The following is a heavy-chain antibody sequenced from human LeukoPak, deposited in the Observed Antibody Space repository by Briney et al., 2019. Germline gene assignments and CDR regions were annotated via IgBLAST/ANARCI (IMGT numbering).Heavy chain of an antibody. V-gene: IGHV1-8*01. Sequence: ASVKVSCKASGYTFTSYDINWVRQATGQGLEWMGWMNPNSGNTGYAQKFQGRVTMTRNTSISTAYMELRSLRSDDTAVYYCARAVGDSYYYYYMDVWGKGTTVTVSS. J-gene: IGHJ6*03. D-gene: IGHD2-21*02. CDR2: MNPNSGNT. CDR3: ARAVGDSYYYYYMDV. CDR1: GYTFTSYD.